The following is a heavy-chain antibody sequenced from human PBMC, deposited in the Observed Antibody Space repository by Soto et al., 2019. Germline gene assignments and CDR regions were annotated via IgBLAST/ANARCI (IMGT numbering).Heavy chain of an antibody. CDR1: GGTFSSYA. CDR3: ARDWRDDYIGSPDAFDI. V-gene: IGHV1-69*13. CDR2: IIPIFGTA. Sequence: ASVKVSCKASGGTFSSYAISWVRQAPGQGLEWMGGIIPIFGTANYAQKFQGRVTITADESTSTAYMELSSLRSEDTAVYYCARDWRDDYIGSPDAFDIWGQGTMVTVSS. J-gene: IGHJ3*02. D-gene: IGHD1-26*01.